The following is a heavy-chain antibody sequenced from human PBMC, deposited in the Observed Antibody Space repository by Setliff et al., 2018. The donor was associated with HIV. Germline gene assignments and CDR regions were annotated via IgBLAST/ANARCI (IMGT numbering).Heavy chain of an antibody. V-gene: IGHV4-34*01. D-gene: IGHD2-15*01. CDR3: ARDDRCSGDTCYYY. CDR1: GGSLSDYY. Sequence: SETLSLTCGVYGGSLSDYYWNWIRQPPGKGLEWIAEINHSGSTNYNPSLKSRATISVDTSQNQLSLKLSSVTAADTAMYYCARDDRCSGDTCYYYWGQGALVTVSA. CDR2: INHSGST. J-gene: IGHJ4*02.